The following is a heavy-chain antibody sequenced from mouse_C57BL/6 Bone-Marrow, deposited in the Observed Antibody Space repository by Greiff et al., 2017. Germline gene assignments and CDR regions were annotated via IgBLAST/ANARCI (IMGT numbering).Heavy chain of an antibody. D-gene: IGHD2-1*01. J-gene: IGHJ2*01. CDR1: GYTFTSYW. Sequence: VQLQQSGAELVKPGASVKMSCKASGYTFTSYWITWVKQRPGQGLEWIGDIYPGSGSTNYNEKFKSKATLTVDTSSSTAYMQLSSLTSEDSAVYYCARIYYGNYVFDYWGQGTTLTVSS. CDR3: ARIYYGNYVFDY. V-gene: IGHV1-55*01. CDR2: IYPGSGST.